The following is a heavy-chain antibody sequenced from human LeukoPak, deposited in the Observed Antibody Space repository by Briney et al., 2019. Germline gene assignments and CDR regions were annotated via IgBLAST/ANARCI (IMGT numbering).Heavy chain of an antibody. V-gene: IGHV1-69*05. J-gene: IGHJ4*02. Sequence: SVKVSCKASGGTFSSYAISWVRQTPGQGLEWMGRISPIFGTANYAQKCQGRVTITTDESTSTAYMELSSLRSEDTAVYYCARIEQLGIFDYWGQGTLVTVSS. CDR3: ARIEQLGIFDY. CDR1: GGTFSSYA. CDR2: ISPIFGTA. D-gene: IGHD6-13*01.